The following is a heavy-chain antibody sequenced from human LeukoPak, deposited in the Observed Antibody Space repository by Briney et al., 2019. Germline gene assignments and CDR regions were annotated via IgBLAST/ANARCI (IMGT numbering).Heavy chain of an antibody. Sequence: ASVKVSCKASGYTFTNFGISWVRQAPGQGLEWMGWISAYNGNTNYAQKLQGRVTMTTDTSTSTAYMELRSLRSDDTAVYYCARVGPYGSGSSSFDYWGQGTLVTVSS. V-gene: IGHV1-18*01. CDR2: ISAYNGNT. D-gene: IGHD3-10*01. J-gene: IGHJ4*02. CDR3: ARVGPYGSGSSSFDY. CDR1: GYTFTNFG.